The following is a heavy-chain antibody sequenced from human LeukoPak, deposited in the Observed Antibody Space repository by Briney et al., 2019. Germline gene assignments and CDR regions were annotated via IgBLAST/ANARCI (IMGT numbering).Heavy chain of an antibody. Sequence: GGSLRLSCAASGFTFSSYAMSWVRQAPGKGLGWVSAISGSGGSTYYADSVKGRFTISRDNSKNTLYLQMNSLRAEDTAVYYCAKDKTYYYDSSGFFDYWGQGTLVTVSS. D-gene: IGHD3-22*01. V-gene: IGHV3-23*01. CDR2: ISGSGGST. CDR3: AKDKTYYYDSSGFFDY. J-gene: IGHJ4*02. CDR1: GFTFSSYA.